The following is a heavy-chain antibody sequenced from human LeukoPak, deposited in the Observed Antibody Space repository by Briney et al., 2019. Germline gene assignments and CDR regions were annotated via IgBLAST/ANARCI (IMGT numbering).Heavy chain of an antibody. J-gene: IGHJ4*02. CDR1: GFTFSTAW. V-gene: IGHV3-15*01. Sequence: GGSLRLSCAASGFTFSTAWMSWVRQAPGKGLEWVGRIKSKTDGGTIDYAAPVKGRVTISRDDSKNTLYLQVNSLKTEDTAVYYWGADRKPGADFDYWGQGTLVTVS. CDR3: GADRKPGADFDY. D-gene: IGHD4/OR15-4a*01. CDR2: IKSKTDGGTI.